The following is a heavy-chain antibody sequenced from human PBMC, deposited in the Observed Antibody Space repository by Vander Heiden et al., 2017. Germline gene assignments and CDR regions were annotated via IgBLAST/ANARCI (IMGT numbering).Heavy chain of an antibody. V-gene: IGHV5-51*01. J-gene: IGHJ4*02. CDR2: IYPGDSDT. Sequence: EVQLVQSGAEVKKPGESLQISCKGSGYSFTSYWIGWVRQMPGKGLEWMGIIYPGDSDTRYSPSFQGQVTISADKSISTAYLQWSSLKASDTAMYYCARLYYYDSSGYSLDCWGQGTLVTVSS. D-gene: IGHD3-22*01. CDR1: GYSFTSYW. CDR3: ARLYYYDSSGYSLDC.